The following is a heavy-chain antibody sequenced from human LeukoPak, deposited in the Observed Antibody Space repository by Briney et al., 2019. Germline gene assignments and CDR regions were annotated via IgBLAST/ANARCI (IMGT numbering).Heavy chain of an antibody. CDR2: ISAYNGNT. Sequence: ASVKVSCKASGYTFTSYGISWVRQAPGQGLEWMGWISAYNGNTNYAQKFQGRVTMTRDTSISTAYMELSRLRSDDTAVYYCARDRVLWRGAYYYYYGMDVWGQGTTVTVSS. CDR3: ARDRVLWRGAYYYYYGMDV. J-gene: IGHJ6*02. D-gene: IGHD3-3*01. V-gene: IGHV1-18*01. CDR1: GYTFTSYG.